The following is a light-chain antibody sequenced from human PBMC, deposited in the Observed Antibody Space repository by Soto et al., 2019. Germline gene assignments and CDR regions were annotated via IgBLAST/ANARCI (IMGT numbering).Light chain of an antibody. Sequence: EILLYQSPVIRAFCPGDRATPSCLASHTVGSYLAWYQQKLGQAPRVLIYEASNRATGIPDRFSGSGSGTDFTLTISRLEPEDFAVYYCQNYGSSSLTFGGGTKVDIK. J-gene: IGKJ4*01. CDR2: EAS. V-gene: IGKV3-20*01. CDR1: HTVGSY. CDR3: QNYGSSSLT.